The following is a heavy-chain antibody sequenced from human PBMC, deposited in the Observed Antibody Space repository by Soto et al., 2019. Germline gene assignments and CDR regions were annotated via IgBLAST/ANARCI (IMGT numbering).Heavy chain of an antibody. D-gene: IGHD6-13*01. CDR2: IKRGGSAK. CDR1: GFTLSSCW. CDR3: VRAIAADDSA. V-gene: IGHV3-7*01. Sequence: GGARRGSCAASGFTLSSCWVRWVRQALGKGPEWVADIKRGGSAKYYVEYVKGRFTISRDNAKNSLFLQMNSLRAEDTAVYYCVRAIAADDSAWGQGT. J-gene: IGHJ1*01.